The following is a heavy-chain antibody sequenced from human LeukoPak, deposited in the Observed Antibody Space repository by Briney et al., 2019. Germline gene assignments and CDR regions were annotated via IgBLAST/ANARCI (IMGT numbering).Heavy chain of an antibody. V-gene: IGHV1-69*05. CDR3: ARDPEGYNYGIGGFDY. CDR2: IIPIFGTA. Sequence: SVKVSCKASGCSFSSYAISWVRQAPGQGLEWMGRIIPIFGTANYAQKFQGRVTITTDESTSTAYMELSSLRAEDTAVYYCARDPEGYNYGIGGFDYWGQGTLVTVSS. CDR1: GCSFSSYA. J-gene: IGHJ4*02. D-gene: IGHD5-18*01.